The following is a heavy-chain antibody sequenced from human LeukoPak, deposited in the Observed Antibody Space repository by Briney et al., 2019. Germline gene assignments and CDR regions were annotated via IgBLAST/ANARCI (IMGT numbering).Heavy chain of an antibody. D-gene: IGHD6-19*01. CDR1: GFTFSNAW. Sequence: GGSLRLSCAASGFTFSNAWMSWVRQAPGKGLEWVGRIKSKTDGGTTDYAAPVKGRFTISRDDSKNTLYLQMNSLKTEDTAVYYCTTVESSGWYVNFDYWGQGTLVTVSS. CDR3: TTVESSGWYVNFDY. V-gene: IGHV3-15*01. J-gene: IGHJ4*02. CDR2: IKSKTDGGTT.